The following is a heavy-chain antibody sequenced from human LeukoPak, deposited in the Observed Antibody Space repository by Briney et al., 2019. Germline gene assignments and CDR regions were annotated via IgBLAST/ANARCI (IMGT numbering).Heavy chain of an antibody. D-gene: IGHD2-15*01. Sequence: GGSLRLSCAASGFTFSSYATSWVRQAPGKGLEWVSAISGSGGSTYYADSVKGRFTISRDNSKNTLYLQMNSLRAEDTAVYYCAKTTGYCSGGSCYGFDYWGQGTLVTVSS. CDR2: ISGSGGST. CDR1: GFTFSSYA. CDR3: AKTTGYCSGGSCYGFDY. V-gene: IGHV3-23*01. J-gene: IGHJ4*02.